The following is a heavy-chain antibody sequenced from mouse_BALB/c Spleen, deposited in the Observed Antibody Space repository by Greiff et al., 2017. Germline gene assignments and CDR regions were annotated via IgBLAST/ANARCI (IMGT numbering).Heavy chain of an antibody. CDR1: GYTFPSYW. D-gene: IGHD2-3*01. CDR3: TRFYDGYHRYDMDY. CDR2: IDPSDSYT. Sequence: QVQLQQPGAELVKPGASVKMSCKASGYTFPSYWMHWVKQRPGQGLEWIGVIDPSDSYTSYNQKFKGKATLTVDTSSSTAYMQLSSLTSEDSAVYYGTRFYDGYHRYDMDYWGQGTAVTVSS. J-gene: IGHJ4*01. V-gene: IGHV1S127*01.